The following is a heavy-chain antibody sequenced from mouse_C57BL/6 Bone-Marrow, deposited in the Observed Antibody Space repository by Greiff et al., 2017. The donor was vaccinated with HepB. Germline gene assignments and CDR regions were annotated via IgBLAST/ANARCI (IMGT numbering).Heavy chain of an antibody. CDR1: GYSITSGYY. D-gene: IGHD2-1*01. V-gene: IGHV3-6*01. CDR3: ARGLLWYPFDY. CDR2: ISYDGSN. Sequence: EVKLQESGPGLVKPSQSLSLTCSVTGYSITSGYYWNWIRQFPGNKLEWMGYISYDGSNNYNPSLKNRISITRDTSKNQFFLKLNSVTTEDTATYYCARGLLWYPFDYWGQGTTLTVSS. J-gene: IGHJ2*01.